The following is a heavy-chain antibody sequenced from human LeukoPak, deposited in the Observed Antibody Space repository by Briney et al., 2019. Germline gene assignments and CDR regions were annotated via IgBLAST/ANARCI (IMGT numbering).Heavy chain of an antibody. D-gene: IGHD6-13*01. Sequence: ASVKVSCKASGYTFTGYYMHWVRQAPGQGLEWMGWINPNSGGTNYAQKFQGRVTMTRDTSISTAYMELSRLRSDDTAVYYCARDISRAIAAAKDYWGQGNLVTASS. CDR3: ARDISRAIAAAKDY. CDR2: INPNSGGT. V-gene: IGHV1-2*02. CDR1: GYTFTGYY. J-gene: IGHJ4*02.